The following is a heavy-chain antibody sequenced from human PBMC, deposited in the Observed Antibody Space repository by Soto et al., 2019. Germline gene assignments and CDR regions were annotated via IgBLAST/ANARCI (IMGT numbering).Heavy chain of an antibody. CDR1: GFSFRNYG. CDR2: TSSDGNTK. J-gene: IGHJ5*02. D-gene: IGHD1-26*01. V-gene: IGHV3-33*01. Sequence: QVFLVESGGGVVQAGTSLRLSCAASGFSFRNYGMHWVRQAPGKGLEWVAVTSSDGNTKNYAASVKGRFTISSDTSKNTLYLQMSSLRAEDTALYYCARWGGSYYESWFDPWGQGTLVIVSS. CDR3: ARWGGSYYESWFDP.